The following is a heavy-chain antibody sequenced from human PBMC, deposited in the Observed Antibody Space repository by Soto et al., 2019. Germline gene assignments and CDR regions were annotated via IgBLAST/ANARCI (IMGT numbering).Heavy chain of an antibody. D-gene: IGHD3-16*01. J-gene: IGHJ6*02. V-gene: IGHV1-69*08. CDR1: GTIFSSYT. CDR2: IIPILGET. CDR3: ARGLGGRMDD. Sequence: QVQLVLSGAEVKKPGSSVRVSCKASGTIFSSYTISWVRQAPGQGLEWMGRIIPILGETNSAQKFQGRVTLTADKSTNTAYMELNSLRLEDTAVYYCARGLGGRMDDWGQGTTVIVSS.